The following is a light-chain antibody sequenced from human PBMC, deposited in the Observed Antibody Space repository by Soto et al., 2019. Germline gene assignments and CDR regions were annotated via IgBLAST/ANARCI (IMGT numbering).Light chain of an antibody. J-gene: IGKJ1*01. Sequence: DIVMTQSPLSLPVTPGEPASISCRSSQSLLHSNGYNYLDWYVQKPGQSPQLVIYLGSHRASGVPDRFSGSASGTDFTLKISRVEAQDVGVYYCMQGIQYRTFGQVTRGENK. CDR2: LGS. V-gene: IGKV2-28*01. CDR3: MQGIQYRT. CDR1: QSLLHSNGYNY.